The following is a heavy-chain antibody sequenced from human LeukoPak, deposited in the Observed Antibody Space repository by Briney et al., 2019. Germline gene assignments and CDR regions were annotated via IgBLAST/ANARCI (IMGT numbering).Heavy chain of an antibody. J-gene: IGHJ4*02. D-gene: IGHD4-17*01. CDR1: GYTFTSYG. Sequence: SVKVSCKASGYTFTSYGISWVRQAPGQGLEWMGRIIPILGIANYAQKFQGRVTITADKSTSTAYMELSSLRSEDTAVYYCARDGERLYGDYVGGDYWGQGTLVTVSS. V-gene: IGHV1-69*04. CDR2: IIPILGIA. CDR3: ARDGERLYGDYVGGDY.